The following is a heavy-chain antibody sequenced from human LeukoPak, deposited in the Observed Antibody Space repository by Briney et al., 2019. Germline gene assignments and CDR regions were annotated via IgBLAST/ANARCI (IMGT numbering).Heavy chain of an antibody. CDR2: IIPIFGTA. D-gene: IGHD2-15*01. CDR3: ARVRVAAKGYYYMDV. J-gene: IGHJ6*03. Sequence: ASVKVSCKASGGTFSSYAINWVRQAPGQGLEWMGGIIPIFGTANYAQKFQGRVTITADKSTSTAYMELSSLRSDDTAVYYCARVRVAAKGYYYMDVWGKGTTVTVSS. CDR1: GGTFSSYA. V-gene: IGHV1-69*06.